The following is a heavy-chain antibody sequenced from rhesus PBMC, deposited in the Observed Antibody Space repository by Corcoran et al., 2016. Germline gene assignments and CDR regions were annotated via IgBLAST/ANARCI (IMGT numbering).Heavy chain of an antibody. CDR1: GFTFSDHY. V-gene: IGHV3-116*01. CDR3: TTYLLYSGSSDEYFEF. J-gene: IGHJ1*01. Sequence: EVQLVESGGGLVQPGGSLRLSCAASGFTFSDHYMEWFRQAPGRGPEWVGFIRNKAKGGTAEYAASVKGRFTISRDDSKNVTYLQMNSLKTEDTAVYYCTTYLLYSGSSDEYFEFWGQGALVTVSS. D-gene: IGHD6-25*01. CDR2: IRNKAKGGTA.